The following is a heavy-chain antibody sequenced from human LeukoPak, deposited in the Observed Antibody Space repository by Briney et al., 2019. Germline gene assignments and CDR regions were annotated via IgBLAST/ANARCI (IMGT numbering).Heavy chain of an antibody. D-gene: IGHD3-22*01. CDR2: ISSSGSTI. CDR3: ARGPNYYDSSGYYAFDY. J-gene: IGHJ4*02. V-gene: IGHV3-11*01. Sequence: GGSLRLSCAASGFTFSDYYMSWTRQAPGKGLEWVSCISSSGSTIYYADSVKGRFTISRDNAKNSLYLQMNSLRAEDTAVYYCARGPNYYDSSGYYAFDYWGQGTLVTVSS. CDR1: GFTFSDYY.